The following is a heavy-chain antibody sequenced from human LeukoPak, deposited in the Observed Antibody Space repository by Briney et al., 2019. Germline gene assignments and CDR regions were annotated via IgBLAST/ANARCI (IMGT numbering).Heavy chain of an antibody. CDR3: ASEYCSGGSCYSTAFDI. Sequence: GGSLRLSCAASRFTFSSYSMNWVRQAPGKGLEWVSSISGSSSYIYYADSVKGRFTISRDNAKNSLYLQMNSLRAEDTAVYYCASEYCSGGSCYSTAFDIWGQGTMVTVSS. D-gene: IGHD2-15*01. V-gene: IGHV3-21*01. CDR1: RFTFSSYS. J-gene: IGHJ3*02. CDR2: ISGSSSYI.